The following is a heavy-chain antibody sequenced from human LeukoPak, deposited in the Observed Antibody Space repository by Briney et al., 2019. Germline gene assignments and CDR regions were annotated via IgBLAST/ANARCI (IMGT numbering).Heavy chain of an antibody. CDR1: GYTFTGYY. V-gene: IGHV1-2*02. CDR3: ATNYYDSSGYSHLDY. Sequence: GASVKVSCKASGYTFTGYYTHWVRQAPGQGLEWMGWINPNSGGTNYAQKFQGRVTMTRDTSISTAYMELSRLRSDDTAVYYCATNYYDSSGYSHLDYWGQGTLVTVSS. CDR2: INPNSGGT. J-gene: IGHJ4*02. D-gene: IGHD3-22*01.